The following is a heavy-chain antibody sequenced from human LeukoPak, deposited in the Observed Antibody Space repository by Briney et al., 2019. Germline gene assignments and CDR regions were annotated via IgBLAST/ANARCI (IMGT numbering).Heavy chain of an antibody. V-gene: IGHV5-51*01. D-gene: IGHD5-12*01. CDR3: ARVELESPAQYSGYDFYGYYFDY. CDR1: GYSFTSYW. CDR2: IYPGDSDT. Sequence: GESLKISCKGSGYSFTSYWIGWVRQMPGKGLEWMGIIYPGDSDTRYSPSFQGQVTISADKSISTAYLQWSSLKASDTAMYYCARVELESPAQYSGYDFYGYYFDYWGQGTLVTVSS. J-gene: IGHJ4*02.